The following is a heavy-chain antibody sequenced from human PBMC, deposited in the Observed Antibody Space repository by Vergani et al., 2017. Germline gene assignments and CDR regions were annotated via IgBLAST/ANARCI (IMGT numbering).Heavy chain of an antibody. CDR2: IKQDGSEK. CDR1: GFTFSSYW. V-gene: IGHV3-7*01. CDR3: ARDRYYYRMVV. Sequence: EVQLVESGGGLVQPGGSLRLSCAASGFTFSSYWMSWVRQAPGKGLEWVASIKQDGSEKYYVDSVKGRFTISRDKAKNSLYLQMNSRKAEDTAVYYCARDRYYYRMVVWGEATTVSVS. J-gene: IGHJ6*02.